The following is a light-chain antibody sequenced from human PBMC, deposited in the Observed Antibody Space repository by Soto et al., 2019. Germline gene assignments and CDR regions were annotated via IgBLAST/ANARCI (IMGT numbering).Light chain of an antibody. CDR3: QQSYRSPLN. Sequence: DIQMTQSPLSLSASVGESVTITCRASQNITNFLNWYQQKPGKPPRLLIFGTSNLQSGVPSRFRGSRSQTDFSLTISGLQPDDFATYVCQQSYRSPLNFGPGTRVA. CDR1: QNITNF. CDR2: GTS. V-gene: IGKV1-39*01. J-gene: IGKJ3*01.